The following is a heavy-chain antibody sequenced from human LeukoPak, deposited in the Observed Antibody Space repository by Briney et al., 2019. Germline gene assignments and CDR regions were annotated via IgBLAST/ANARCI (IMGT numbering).Heavy chain of an antibody. J-gene: IGHJ6*03. Sequence: ASVKVSCKASGNTFNSNYMHWVRQAPGQGLEWMGIINLSGGSTSYAQKFQGRVTMTRDTSTSTVYMELSSLRSEDTAVYYCARGPPWGYYMDVWGKGTTVTVSS. D-gene: IGHD7-27*01. V-gene: IGHV1-46*02. CDR3: ARGPPWGYYMDV. CDR1: GNTFNSNY. CDR2: INLSGGST.